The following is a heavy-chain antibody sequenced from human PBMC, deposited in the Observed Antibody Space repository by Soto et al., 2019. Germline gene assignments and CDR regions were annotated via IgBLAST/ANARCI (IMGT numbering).Heavy chain of an antibody. D-gene: IGHD6-19*01. J-gene: IGHJ4*02. Sequence: EDQLVESGGGLVKPGGSLRLSCAASGFSFDTYNMNWVRQAPGKGLEWVSSISSGRPDIFYADSVRGRFTISRDDAKKSRCLQMNSLRADDTAVYYCARDHLGIAAGDFDLWGQGTLVTVSS. V-gene: IGHV3-21*02. CDR2: ISSGRPDI. CDR3: ARDHLGIAAGDFDL. CDR1: GFSFDTYN.